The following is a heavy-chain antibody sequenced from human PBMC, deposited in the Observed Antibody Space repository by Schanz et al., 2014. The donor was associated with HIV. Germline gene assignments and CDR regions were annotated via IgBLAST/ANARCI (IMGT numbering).Heavy chain of an antibody. V-gene: IGHV3-13*01. Sequence: EVQLVESGGGLVQPGRSLRLSCAASGFTFSSYDMHWFRQGRGKGLEWVSTIYTTGDTYYQASVEGRFTISRENAKNSLYLQMNSLRAEDTAVYYCARGGIWEWDQPDFDYWGQGTLVTVSS. CDR1: GFTFSSYD. D-gene: IGHD2-15*01. CDR3: ARGGIWEWDQPDFDY. CDR2: IYTTGDT. J-gene: IGHJ4*02.